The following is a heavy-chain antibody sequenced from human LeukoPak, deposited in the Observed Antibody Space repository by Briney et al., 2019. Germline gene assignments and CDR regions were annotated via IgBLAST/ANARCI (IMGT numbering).Heavy chain of an antibody. V-gene: IGHV1-18*01. CDR2: ISAYNGNT. J-gene: IGHJ4*02. D-gene: IGHD6-19*01. CDR3: VREGPVAVAGLDY. CDR1: GYTFTNYG. Sequence: ASVKVSCKASGYTFTNYGISWVRQAPGQGLEWVGWISAYNGNTNYAQNLQDRVTMTTDTSTSAAYMELRSLISDDTVVYYCVREGPVAVAGLDYWGQGTLVTVSS.